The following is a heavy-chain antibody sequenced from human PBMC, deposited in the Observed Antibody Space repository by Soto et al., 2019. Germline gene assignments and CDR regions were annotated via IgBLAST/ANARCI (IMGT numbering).Heavy chain of an antibody. CDR2: INAGNGNT. CDR1: GYTFTSYA. V-gene: IGHV1-3*01. CDR3: ARDRRALYGSGSYYNYYYYGMVV. J-gene: IGHJ6*02. D-gene: IGHD3-10*01. Sequence: GASVKVSCKASGYTFTSYAMHWVRQAPGQRLEWMGWINAGNGNTKYSQKFQGRVTITRDTSASTAYMELSSLRSEDTAVYYCARDRRALYGSGSYYNYYYYGMVVWGPGTTVTVSS.